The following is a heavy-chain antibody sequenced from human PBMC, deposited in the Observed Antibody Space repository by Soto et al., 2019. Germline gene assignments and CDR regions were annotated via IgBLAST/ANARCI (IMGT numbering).Heavy chain of an antibody. V-gene: IGHV4-39*01. J-gene: IGHJ3*02. CDR1: GGSINSSSSN. Sequence: PAPLTLTSRVSGGSINSSSSNWHWIRQSPGMGLEWIGCVYYSGTTYYIPSLKRRVTISVETYYQFSLKLSSFSTADTAYFFCARRPMAGPEGQNPLHSWCEGKRVTV. D-gene: IGHD2-2*01. CDR3: ARRPMAGPEGQNPLHS. CDR2: VYYSGTT.